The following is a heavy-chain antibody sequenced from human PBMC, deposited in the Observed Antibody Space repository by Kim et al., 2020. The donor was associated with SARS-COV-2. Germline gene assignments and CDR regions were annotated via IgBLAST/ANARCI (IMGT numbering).Heavy chain of an antibody. CDR3: ARVYYGGDGYDP. J-gene: IGHJ5*02. Sequence: SGKGRFTNSRDNAKNSLYLQMNGLRAEDTALYYCARVYYGGDGYDPWGQGTLVTVSS. D-gene: IGHD4-17*01. V-gene: IGHV3-48*03.